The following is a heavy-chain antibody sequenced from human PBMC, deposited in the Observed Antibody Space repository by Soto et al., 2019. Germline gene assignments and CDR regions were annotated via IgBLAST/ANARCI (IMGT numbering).Heavy chain of an antibody. J-gene: IGHJ6*02. CDR3: ARATYSYGMDV. Sequence: PGGSLRLSCAASGFTFSSYDMHWVRQATGKGLEWVSAIGTAGDTYYPGSVKGRFTISRENAKNSLYLQMNSLRAEDTAVYYCARATYSYGMDVWGQGTTVTVSS. V-gene: IGHV3-13*01. CDR1: GFTFSSYD. CDR2: IGTAGDT.